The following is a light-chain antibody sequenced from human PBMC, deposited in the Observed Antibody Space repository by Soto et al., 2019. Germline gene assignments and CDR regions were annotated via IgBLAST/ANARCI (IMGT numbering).Light chain of an antibody. CDR1: QSVGSN. Sequence: ETVMTQSPATLSVSPGESATLSCRASQSVGSNLAWYQQKPGQAPSLLIYRASPRPTGIPARFSGRGSGTEFTLTISSLQSEDFAVYYCQQYYDWTEYTFGQGYKLEIK. V-gene: IGKV3-15*01. J-gene: IGKJ2*01. CDR2: RAS. CDR3: QQYYDWTEYT.